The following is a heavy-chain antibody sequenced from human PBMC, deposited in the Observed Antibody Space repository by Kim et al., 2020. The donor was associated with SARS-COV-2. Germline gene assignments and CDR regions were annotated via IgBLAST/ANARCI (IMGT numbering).Heavy chain of an antibody. CDR2: ISSSSSTI. D-gene: IGHD1-7*01. CDR3: ASLELIQNPFHREDV. V-gene: IGHV3-48*02. Sequence: GGSLRLSCAASGFTFSSYSMNWVRQAPGKGLEWVSYISSSSSTIYYADSVKGRFTISRDNAKNSLYLQMNSLRDEDTAVYYCASLELIQNPFHREDVWGQGTTVTVSS. CDR1: GFTFSSYS. J-gene: IGHJ6*02.